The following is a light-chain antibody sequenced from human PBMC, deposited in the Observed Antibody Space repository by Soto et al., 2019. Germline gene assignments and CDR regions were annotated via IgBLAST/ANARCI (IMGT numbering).Light chain of an antibody. J-gene: IGKJ1*01. Sequence: DIQMTQSPSTLSASVGDRVTITCRASQSFNNWLAWYQQKPGKAPKLLIYKASNLESGVPSRLGGSGSGTEYTLTISSLQPDEFGTYYCQQYNSWTCGQGTKVESK. CDR1: QSFNNW. CDR2: KAS. CDR3: QQYNSWT. V-gene: IGKV1-5*03.